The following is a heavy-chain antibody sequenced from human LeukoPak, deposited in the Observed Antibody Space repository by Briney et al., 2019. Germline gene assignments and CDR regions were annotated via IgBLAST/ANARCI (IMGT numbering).Heavy chain of an antibody. Sequence: PGGSLRLSCSASGFIFSNYWMSWVRQAPGKGLEWVANIKQDGREKYYVDSVKGRFTISRDNAKISLSLQMNSLRAEDTAVYYCARDKSYGDSEDFWGQGALVTVSS. CDR3: ARDKSYGDSEDF. D-gene: IGHD4-17*01. V-gene: IGHV3-7*05. J-gene: IGHJ4*02. CDR2: IKQDGREK. CDR1: GFIFSNYW.